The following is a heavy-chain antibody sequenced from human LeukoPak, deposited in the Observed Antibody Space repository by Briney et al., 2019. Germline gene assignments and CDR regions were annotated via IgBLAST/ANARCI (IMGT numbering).Heavy chain of an antibody. CDR2: IWFDGIRK. V-gene: IGHV3-33*01. Sequence: PGGSLRLSCAASGFTFSNYGMHWVRQVPGKGLEWVAAIWFDGIRKYYADSVKGRLTISRDNSKNTLYLQMNSLRAEDTAVYYCARERADYWGQGTLVTVSS. CDR3: ARERADY. CDR1: GFTFSNYG. J-gene: IGHJ4*02.